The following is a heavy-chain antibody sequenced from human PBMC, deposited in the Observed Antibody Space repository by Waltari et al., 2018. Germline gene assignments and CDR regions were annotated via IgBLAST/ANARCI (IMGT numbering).Heavy chain of an antibody. Sequence: QVQLQESGPGLVKPSETLSLTCTVSGGSISSYYWSWILQPAGKGLEWVGRIYTSGSTTYNPSLKSRVTMSVDTSKNQFSLKLNSVTAADTAVYYCAREIAVAGGFDYWGQGTLVTVSS. CDR1: GGSISSYY. CDR3: AREIAVAGGFDY. V-gene: IGHV4-4*07. CDR2: IYTSGST. J-gene: IGHJ4*02. D-gene: IGHD6-19*01.